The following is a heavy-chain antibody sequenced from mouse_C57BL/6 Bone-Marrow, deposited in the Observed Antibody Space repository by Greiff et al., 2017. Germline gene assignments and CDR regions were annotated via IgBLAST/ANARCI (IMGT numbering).Heavy chain of an antibody. CDR1: GFNIKHTY. J-gene: IGHJ2*01. Sequence: VQLQQSVAELVRPGASVKLSCTASGFNIKHTYMHWVKQRPEQGLEWIGRIDPANGNTKYAPKFQGKATITADTSSNTAYLQLSSLTSEDTAIYYWARRGVYDGYYVPFDDWGQGTTLTVSS. CDR3: ARRGVYDGYYVPFDD. V-gene: IGHV14-3*01. CDR2: IDPANGNT. D-gene: IGHD2-3*01.